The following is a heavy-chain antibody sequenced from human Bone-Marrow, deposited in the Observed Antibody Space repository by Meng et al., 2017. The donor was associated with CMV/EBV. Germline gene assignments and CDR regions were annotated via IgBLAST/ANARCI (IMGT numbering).Heavy chain of an antibody. V-gene: IGHV3-7*01. CDR2: INEDGSKQ. J-gene: IGHJ3*01. CDR1: GFTFSDYY. D-gene: IGHD1-26*01. CDR3: GRSYWNAFDL. Sequence: GESLKISCVASGFTFSDYYMSWVRQAPGKGLEWVANINEDGSKQYYVDSVKGRFTISRDNAKNSLYLQMNSLRAEDTAVYYCGRSYWNAFDLWGQGTMVTV.